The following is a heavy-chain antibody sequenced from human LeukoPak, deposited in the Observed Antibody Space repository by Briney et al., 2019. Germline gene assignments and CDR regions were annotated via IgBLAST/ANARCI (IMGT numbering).Heavy chain of an antibody. D-gene: IGHD6-19*01. Sequence: ASVKVSFKASGGTFSSYSFSWVRQAPGQGLEWVGGVIPIFGTANYAQKFQGRVTITADESTSTAYMELSSLRSEDTAVYYCARSDSSGWYVAGYWGQGTLVTVSS. CDR2: VIPIFGTA. V-gene: IGHV1-69*13. CDR3: ARSDSSGWYVAGY. J-gene: IGHJ4*02. CDR1: GGTFSSYS.